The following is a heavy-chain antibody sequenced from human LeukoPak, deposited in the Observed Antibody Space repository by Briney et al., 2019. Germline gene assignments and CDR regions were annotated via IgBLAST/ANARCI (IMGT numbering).Heavy chain of an antibody. CDR1: GYSISSSSW. D-gene: IGHD3-3*01. V-gene: IGHV4-28*01. CDR2: IYFSGST. CDR3: ARSYDTNFDY. Sequence: SHTLSLTYAVSGYSISSSSWWGWIRQPPGKGLEGIGYIYFSGSTSYNPSLKSRVTISVDRSKNQFSLKLSSVAAADTAVYYCARSYDTNFDYWGQGTLVTVSS. J-gene: IGHJ4*02.